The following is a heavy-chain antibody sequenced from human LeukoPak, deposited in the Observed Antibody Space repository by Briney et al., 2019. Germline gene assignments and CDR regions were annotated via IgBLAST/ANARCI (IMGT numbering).Heavy chain of an antibody. V-gene: IGHV3-48*02. CDR3: PEEQVPSSHTDRHGLIDA. Sequence: GGSLRLSCAVSGFSISSYSWTWIRQAPGKRLEWISYIGSNGSPTHYADSVKGRFTISRDNAKNSLYLQMNSLTDDDTAVYHGPEEQVPSSHTDRHGLIDAWGQGTLVTVSS. D-gene: IGHD1/OR15-1a*01. CDR1: GFSISSYS. CDR2: IGSNGSPT. J-gene: IGHJ3*01.